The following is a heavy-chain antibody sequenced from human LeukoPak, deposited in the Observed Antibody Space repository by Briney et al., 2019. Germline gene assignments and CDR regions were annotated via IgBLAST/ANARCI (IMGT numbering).Heavy chain of an antibody. V-gene: IGHV4-34*01. CDR3: ARGPLWFGERSKLDY. Sequence: KPSETLSLTCAVYGGSFSGYYWSWIRQPPGKGLEWIGEINHSGSTNYNPSLKSRVTISVDTSKNQFSLKLSSVTAADTAVYYCARGPLWFGERSKLDYWGQGTLVTVSS. CDR1: GGSFSGYY. D-gene: IGHD3-10*01. CDR2: INHSGST. J-gene: IGHJ4*02.